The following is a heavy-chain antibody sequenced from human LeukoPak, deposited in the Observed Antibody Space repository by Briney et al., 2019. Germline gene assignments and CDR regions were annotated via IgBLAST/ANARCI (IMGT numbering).Heavy chain of an antibody. CDR2: IYYSGST. D-gene: IGHD6-19*01. Sequence: SAPLSLTSTVSGGSISSYYWSWIRQPPGKGLEWIGYIYYSGSTNYNPSLKSRVTISVDTSKNQFSLKLSSVTAADTAVYYCARQLAVAGSGVSWFDPWGQGTLVTVSS. J-gene: IGHJ5*02. CDR3: ARQLAVAGSGVSWFDP. V-gene: IGHV4-59*01. CDR1: GGSISSYY.